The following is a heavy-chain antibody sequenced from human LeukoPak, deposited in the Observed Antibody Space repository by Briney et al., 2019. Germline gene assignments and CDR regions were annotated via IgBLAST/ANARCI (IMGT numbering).Heavy chain of an antibody. D-gene: IGHD5-18*01. J-gene: IGHJ4*02. CDR1: GGSFSSSYYY. CDR3: ARLDWVHTDLQYYFAY. Sequence: SETLCLTCTVSGGSFSSSYYYWGWIRQPPGKGLEWIGSIFYSGSTYYNPSLKSRVTISVDTSKNQFSLKLSSVTAADTAVYYCARLDWVHTDLQYYFAYWGQGTLVTVSS. V-gene: IGHV4-39*01. CDR2: IFYSGST.